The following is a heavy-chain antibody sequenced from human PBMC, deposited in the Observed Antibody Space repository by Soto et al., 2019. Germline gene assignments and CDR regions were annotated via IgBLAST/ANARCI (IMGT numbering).Heavy chain of an antibody. CDR2: IYYSGST. J-gene: IGHJ5*02. Sequence: PSETLSLTCAVSGGSISSGGYSWSWIRQPPGKGLEWIGYIYYSGSTYYNPSLKSRVTISVDTSKNQFSLKLSSVTAADTAVYYCASAYDILTGYYKVSNWFDPWGQGTLVTVSS. CDR1: GGSISSGGYS. CDR3: ASAYDILTGYYKVSNWFDP. D-gene: IGHD3-9*01. V-gene: IGHV4-30-2*03.